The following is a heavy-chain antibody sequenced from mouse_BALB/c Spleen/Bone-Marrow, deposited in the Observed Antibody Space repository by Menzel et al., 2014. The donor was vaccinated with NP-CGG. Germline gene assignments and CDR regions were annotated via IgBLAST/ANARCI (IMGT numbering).Heavy chain of an antibody. D-gene: IGHD1-1*01. CDR2: ISTYSGNT. CDR1: GYTFTDYA. J-gene: IGHJ3*01. Sequence: VQLQQSGPELVRPGVSVKISCKGSGYTFTDYAMHWAKQSHAKSLEWIGVISTYSGNTNYNQKFKGKATMTVDKSSSTAYMELARLTSEDSAIYHCARAGYGSSYDWFAYWGQGTLVTVSA. CDR3: ARAGYGSSYDWFAY. V-gene: IGHV1-67*01.